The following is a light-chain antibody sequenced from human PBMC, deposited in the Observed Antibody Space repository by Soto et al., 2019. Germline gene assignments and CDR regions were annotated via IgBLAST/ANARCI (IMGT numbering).Light chain of an antibody. CDR3: SSYSRTSTLVV. Sequence: QSALTQPASVSGSPGQSITISCTGTSSDVGGYNYVSWYQQYPGKAPKLMIYDVTNRPSGVSSRFSGSKSDNTASLTISGLQAEDEADYYCSSYSRTSTLVVFGGGTEVTVL. CDR1: SSDVGGYNY. CDR2: DVT. V-gene: IGLV2-14*03. J-gene: IGLJ2*01.